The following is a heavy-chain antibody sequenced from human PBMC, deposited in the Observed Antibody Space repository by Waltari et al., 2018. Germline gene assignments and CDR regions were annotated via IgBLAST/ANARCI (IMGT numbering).Heavy chain of an antibody. D-gene: IGHD5-18*01. V-gene: IGHV3-23*01. CDR2: ISGSGGST. CDR3: AKAGGYSYGYPFDY. J-gene: IGHJ4*02. CDR1: GFTFSSYA. Sequence: EVQLLESGGGLVQPGGSLRLSCAASGFTFSSYAMSWVRQAPGNGLEWVSAISGSGGSTYYADSVKGRFTISRDNSKNTLYLQMNSLRAEDTAVDYCAKAGGYSYGYPFDYWGQGTLVTVSS.